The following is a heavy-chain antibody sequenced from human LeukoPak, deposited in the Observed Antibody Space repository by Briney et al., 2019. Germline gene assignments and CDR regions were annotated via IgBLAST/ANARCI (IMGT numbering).Heavy chain of an antibody. D-gene: IGHD3-16*01. CDR3: ARQGDDY. CDR1: GFTFSNYW. Sequence: GGSLRLSCVASGFTFSNYWMSWVRQAPGKGLECVANIKEDGSEKYYVDSVKGRFTISRDNAKNSLYLQMNSLRAEDTAVYYCARQGDDYWGHGTLVIVSS. J-gene: IGHJ4*01. V-gene: IGHV3-7*01. CDR2: IKEDGSEK.